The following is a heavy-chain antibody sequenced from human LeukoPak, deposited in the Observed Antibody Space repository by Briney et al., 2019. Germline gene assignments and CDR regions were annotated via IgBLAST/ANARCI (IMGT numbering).Heavy chain of an antibody. D-gene: IGHD3-22*01. J-gene: IGHJ4*02. CDR3: AKDSLYYDRPRGLDY. CDR1: GFTFSSYG. Sequence: GGSLRLSCAASGFTFSSYGMHWVRQAPGKGLEWVAVISYDGSNKYYADSVKGRFTISRDNSKNTLYLQMNSLRAEDTAVYYCAKDSLYYDRPRGLDYWGQGTLVTVSS. V-gene: IGHV3-30*18. CDR2: ISYDGSNK.